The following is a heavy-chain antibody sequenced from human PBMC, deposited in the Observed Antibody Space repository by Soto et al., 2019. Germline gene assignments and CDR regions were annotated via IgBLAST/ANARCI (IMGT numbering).Heavy chain of an antibody. CDR2: IYYDRGNI. CDR1: GFTSNDYA. J-gene: IGHJ4*02. CDR3: AKSKAPDY. Sequence: PGGSLRLSCAASGFTSNDYAVHWVRQAPGKGLEWVSGIYYDRGNIDYGDSVKGRFTISRDNSKNTLYLQMNSLRAEDTAVYYCAKSKAPDYWGQGTLVTVSS. V-gene: IGHV3-30*18.